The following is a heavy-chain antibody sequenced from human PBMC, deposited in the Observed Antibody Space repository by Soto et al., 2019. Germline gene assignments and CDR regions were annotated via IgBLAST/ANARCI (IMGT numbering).Heavy chain of an antibody. V-gene: IGHV2-5*02. D-gene: IGHD1-26*01. CDR2: IYWADAK. CDR3: EHAYRGRSLY. CDR1: GFSLSTSRVG. Sequence: QITLKESGPTLVKPTQTLTLTCTFSGFSLSTSRVGVGWIRQPPGNAREWLAVIYWADAKTYRPSLKSRLTIITVTPKNPVAPTMTNLDPVDTATYYCEHAYRGRSLYGGQGTLVTVSS. J-gene: IGHJ4*02.